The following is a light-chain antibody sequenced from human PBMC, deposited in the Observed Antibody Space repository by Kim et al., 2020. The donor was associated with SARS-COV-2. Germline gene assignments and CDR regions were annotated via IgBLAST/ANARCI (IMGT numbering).Light chain of an antibody. CDR1: QSISHY. CDR3: QQSHNTPLT. Sequence: DIQMTQSPSSLSASVGDRVTISCRSSQSISHYLNWYQQKPGKAPKLLIYAASSLESGVTSRFSGSGSGTDFTLTISSLQPEDSAIYYCQQSHNTPLTFGGGTKVDIK. J-gene: IGKJ4*01. CDR2: AAS. V-gene: IGKV1-39*01.